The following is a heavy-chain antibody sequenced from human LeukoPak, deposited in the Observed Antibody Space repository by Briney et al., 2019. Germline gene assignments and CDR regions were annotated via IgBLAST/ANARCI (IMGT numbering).Heavy chain of an antibody. Sequence: ASVKVSCKASGYTFTSYGISWVRQAPGQGLEWMGWISAYNGNTNYAQKLQGRVTMTTDTSTRTAYMELRSLRSDDTAVYYCARASGNNYYDSSGCDYWGQGTLVTVSS. D-gene: IGHD3-22*01. J-gene: IGHJ4*02. V-gene: IGHV1-18*01. CDR2: ISAYNGNT. CDR3: ARASGNNYYDSSGCDY. CDR1: GYTFTSYG.